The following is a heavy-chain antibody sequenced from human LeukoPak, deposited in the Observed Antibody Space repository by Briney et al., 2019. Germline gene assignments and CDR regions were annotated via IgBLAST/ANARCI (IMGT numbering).Heavy chain of an antibody. V-gene: IGHV1-2*02. CDR3: ARDSVTMVRGTGDY. D-gene: IGHD3-10*01. Sequence: ASVKVSCKASGYTLTGYYMHWVRQAPGQGLEWMGWINPNSGGTNYAQKFQGRVTMTRDTSISTAYMELSRLRSDDTAVYYCARDSVTMVRGTGDYWGQGALVTVSS. CDR2: INPNSGGT. J-gene: IGHJ4*02. CDR1: GYTLTGYY.